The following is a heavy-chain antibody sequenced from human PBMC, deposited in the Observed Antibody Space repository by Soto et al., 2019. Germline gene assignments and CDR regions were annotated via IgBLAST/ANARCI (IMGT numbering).Heavy chain of an antibody. CDR2: IYYSGST. J-gene: IGHJ3*02. Sequence: SETLSLTCTVSGGSISSYYWSWIRQPPGKGLEWIGYIYYSGSTNYNPSIESRVTISVDTSKNQFSLKLSSVTAADTAVYYCARAWGGAFDIWGQGTMVTVSS. CDR1: GGSISSYY. CDR3: ARAWGGAFDI. D-gene: IGHD3-10*01. V-gene: IGHV4-59*01.